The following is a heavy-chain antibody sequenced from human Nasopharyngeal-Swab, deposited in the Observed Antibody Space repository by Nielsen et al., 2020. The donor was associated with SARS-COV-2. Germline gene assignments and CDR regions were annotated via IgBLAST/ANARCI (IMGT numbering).Heavy chain of an antibody. J-gene: IGHJ6*02. CDR1: GGSISSSSYY. CDR3: ATPRYYYGSGSYGGMDV. D-gene: IGHD3-10*01. CDR2: IYYSGST. V-gene: IGHV4-39*01. Sequence: SETLSLTCTVSGGSISSSSYYWGWLRQPPGKGLEWIGSIYYSGSTYYNPSLKSRVTISVDTSKNQFSLKLSSVTAADTAVYYCATPRYYYGSGSYGGMDVWGQGTTVTVSS.